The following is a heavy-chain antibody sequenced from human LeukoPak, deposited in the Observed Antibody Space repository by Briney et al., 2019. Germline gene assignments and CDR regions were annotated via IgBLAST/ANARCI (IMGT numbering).Heavy chain of an antibody. Sequence: GGSLRLSCAASGFTFSSYAMSWVRQAPGKGLEWVSAISGSGGSTYYADSVKGRFTISRDNPKNTLYLQMNSLRAEDTAVYYCAKDPSNSSGWYDYWGQGTLVTVSS. J-gene: IGHJ4*02. CDR1: GFTFSSYA. CDR3: AKDPSNSSGWYDY. D-gene: IGHD6-19*01. V-gene: IGHV3-23*01. CDR2: ISGSGGST.